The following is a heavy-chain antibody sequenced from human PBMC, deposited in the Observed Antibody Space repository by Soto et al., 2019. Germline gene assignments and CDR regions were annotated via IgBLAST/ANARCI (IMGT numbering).Heavy chain of an antibody. J-gene: IGHJ4*02. D-gene: IGHD3-22*01. CDR2: IYYSGIT. CDR1: GGSISSGGYY. Sequence: SETLSLTCTVSGGSISSGGYYWSRIRQHPGKGLEWIGYIYYSGITYYNPSLKSRVTISVDTSKSQFSLKLSSVTAADTAVYYCARDSEENYYYDSSGYSRGFDYWGQGTLVTVSS. V-gene: IGHV4-31*03. CDR3: ARDSEENYYYDSSGYSRGFDY.